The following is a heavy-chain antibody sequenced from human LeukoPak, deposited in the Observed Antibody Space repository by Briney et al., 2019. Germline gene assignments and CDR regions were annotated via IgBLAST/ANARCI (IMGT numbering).Heavy chain of an antibody. CDR2: IKHSGST. Sequence: SETLSLTCAVYGGSFSGYYWSWIRQPPGKGLEWIGEIKHSGSTNYNPSLKSRVTISVDTYKNQFSLKLSSVTAADTAVYYCARGYGDFWSGSYGDWGQGTLVTVSS. CDR1: GGSFSGYY. J-gene: IGHJ4*02. V-gene: IGHV4-34*01. D-gene: IGHD3-3*01. CDR3: ARGYGDFWSGSYGD.